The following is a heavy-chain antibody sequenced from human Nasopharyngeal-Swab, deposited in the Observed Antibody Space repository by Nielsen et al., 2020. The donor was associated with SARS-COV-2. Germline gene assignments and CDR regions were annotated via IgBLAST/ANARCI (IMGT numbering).Heavy chain of an antibody. Sequence: GGSLRLSCAVSGFTFSAYALSWVRQAPGKGLEWASGISVSGGNTYYADSVAGRFTISRDNSNSRLFLQINSLRAEDTAVYYCARASWGLSVFDRWGQGTLVTVSS. CDR1: GFTFSAYA. J-gene: IGHJ4*02. V-gene: IGHV3-23*01. CDR3: ARASWGLSVFDR. CDR2: ISVSGGNT. D-gene: IGHD3-16*01.